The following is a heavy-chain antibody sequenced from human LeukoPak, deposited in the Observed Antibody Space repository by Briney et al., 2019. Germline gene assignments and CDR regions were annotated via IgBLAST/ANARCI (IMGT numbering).Heavy chain of an antibody. CDR3: ARDRSDSSGYYSDY. D-gene: IGHD3-22*01. CDR1: GAPINTYY. CDR2: IYHSGNT. Sequence: PSETLSLTCSVSGAPINTYYWSWIRQPPGKGLEWIGYIYHSGNTNYNPSLKSRVSISVDTSKNQFSLKLSSVTAADTAVYYCARDRSDSSGYYSDYWGQGTLVTVSS. V-gene: IGHV4-59*12. J-gene: IGHJ4*02.